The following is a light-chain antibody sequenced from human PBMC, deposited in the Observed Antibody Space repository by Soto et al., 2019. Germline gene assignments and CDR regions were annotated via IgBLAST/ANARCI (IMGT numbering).Light chain of an antibody. CDR1: QSVSSSY. CDR2: AAS. J-gene: IGKJ3*01. V-gene: IGKV3D-20*02. Sequence: EIVLTQSPGTLSLSPGEGATLSCRASQSVSSSYLAWYQQKPGQAPRPLIYAASSRATGIPDRFSGSGSATDFTLTISRLEPEDFAVYYCQQRSDWPFTFGPGTKVDIK. CDR3: QQRSDWPFT.